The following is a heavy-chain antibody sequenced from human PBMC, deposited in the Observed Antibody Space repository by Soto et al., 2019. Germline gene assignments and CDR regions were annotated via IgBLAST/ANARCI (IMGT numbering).Heavy chain of an antibody. D-gene: IGHD2-21*02. CDR1: GFSFSSYT. CDR2: IGRRSDI. Sequence: GWSLRLSCEASGFSFSSYTMHWVRQAPGKGLEWVSSIGRRSDIYYADSVKGRFTISRENEKNSVSLQMNSLREEDTAVYYCAREETAWTLDYGLDVWGQGTPVTVSS. V-gene: IGHV3-21*01. CDR3: AREETAWTLDYGLDV. J-gene: IGHJ6*02.